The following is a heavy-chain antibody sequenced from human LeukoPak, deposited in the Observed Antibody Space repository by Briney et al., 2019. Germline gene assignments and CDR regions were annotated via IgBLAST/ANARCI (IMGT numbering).Heavy chain of an antibody. D-gene: IGHD5-24*01. J-gene: IGHJ4*02. CDR1: GFNFHNFA. CDR3: ARPSPPGDGYNPCDY. CDR2: ISNDDRNK. V-gene: IGHV3-30*04. Sequence: GGSLRLSCVASGFNFHNFAMHWVRQAPGKGLEWVAVISNDDRNKYYTDSVKGRFIISRDNSKDTVYLQMNSLKTEDTAMYYCARPSPPGDGYNPCDYWGPGALVVVSS.